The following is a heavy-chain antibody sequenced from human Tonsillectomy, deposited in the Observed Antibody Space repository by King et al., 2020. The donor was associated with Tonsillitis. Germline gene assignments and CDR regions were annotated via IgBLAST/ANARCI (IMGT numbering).Heavy chain of an antibody. V-gene: IGHV1-69*18. CDR3: ARVKEGGDYLSPFDY. D-gene: IGHD4-17*01. CDR2: IIPIFGAT. J-gene: IGHJ4*02. CDR1: GGTFSAYA. Sequence: VQLVQSGTEVKKPGSSVKVSCKASGGTFSAYAISWVRQAPGQGLEYMGRIIPIFGATNYAQKFQGRVTITADESTSTAYMELSSLRSEDTAVYYCARVKEGGDYLSPFDYWGQGTLVTVSS.